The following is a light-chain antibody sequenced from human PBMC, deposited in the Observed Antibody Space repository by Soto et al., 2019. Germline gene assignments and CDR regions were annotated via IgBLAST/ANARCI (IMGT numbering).Light chain of an antibody. J-gene: IGKJ4*01. CDR1: QGVSSSY. CDR2: GAS. V-gene: IGKV3-20*01. Sequence: EIVLTQSPGTLSLSPGERATLSCRASQGVSSSYLAWYQQKPGQPPRLLIYGASSRATGIPDRFSGSGYGTDFTLTITRLEAEDFAVYYCQHYRTSFGGGTRVEIK. CDR3: QHYRTS.